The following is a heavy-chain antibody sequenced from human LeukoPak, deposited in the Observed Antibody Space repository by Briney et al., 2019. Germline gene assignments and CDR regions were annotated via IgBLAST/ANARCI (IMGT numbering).Heavy chain of an antibody. CDR2: ISHDGGNK. CDR3: AKDYSSSWYSYYYGMDV. V-gene: IGHV3-30*18. Sequence: PGGSLRLSCAASGFTFSVYGMHWVRQGPGKGLEWVALISHDGGNKNYTDSVKGRFTISRDNSKNTLYLQMNSLRAEDTAVYYCAKDYSSSWYSYYYGMDVWGQGTTVTVSS. D-gene: IGHD6-13*01. CDR1: GFTFSVYG. J-gene: IGHJ6*02.